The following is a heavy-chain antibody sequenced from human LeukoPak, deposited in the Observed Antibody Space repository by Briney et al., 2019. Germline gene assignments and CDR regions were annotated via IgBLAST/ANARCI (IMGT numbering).Heavy chain of an antibody. Sequence: GSLRLSCAASGFTFSSYSMNWVRQAPGKGLEWVSSISSSSSYIYYADSVKGRFTISRDNAKNSLYLQMNSLRAEDTAVYYCARDPPKKYCSSTSCAAEYYFDYWGQGTLVTVSS. J-gene: IGHJ4*02. V-gene: IGHV3-21*01. CDR3: ARDPPKKYCSSTSCAAEYYFDY. D-gene: IGHD2-2*01. CDR2: ISSSSSYI. CDR1: GFTFSSYS.